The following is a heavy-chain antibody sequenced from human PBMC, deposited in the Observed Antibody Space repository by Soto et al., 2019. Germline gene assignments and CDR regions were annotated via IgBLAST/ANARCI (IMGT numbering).Heavy chain of an antibody. CDR2: VRFDGINK. CDR1: GFAFTSFG. D-gene: IGHD2-21*02. CDR3: AKLPNCGGDCYFDY. V-gene: IGHV3-30*02. Sequence: QVHLVESGGGVVQPGGSLRLSCAASGFAFTSFGMHWVRQAPGRGLEWVAVVRFDGINKNYADSVKGRFTISRDNSRSMVYLQMNNLRPDDTAVYYCAKLPNCGGDCYFDYWGQGTLVTVSS. J-gene: IGHJ4*02.